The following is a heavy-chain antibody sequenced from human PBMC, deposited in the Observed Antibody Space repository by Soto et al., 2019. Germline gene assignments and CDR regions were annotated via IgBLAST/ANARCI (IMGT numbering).Heavy chain of an antibody. CDR2: ISYDGSNK. D-gene: IGHD3-3*01. CDR3: ARGGGDRHYDFWSGLVGPRNWFDP. V-gene: IGHV3-30-3*01. J-gene: IGHJ5*02. Sequence: PGGSLRLSCAASGFTFSSYAMHWVRQAPGKGLEWVAVISYDGSNKYYADSVKGRFTISRDNSKNTLYLQMNSLRAEDTAVYYCARGGGDRHYDFWSGLVGPRNWFDPRAQGTLVTVSS. CDR1: GFTFSSYA.